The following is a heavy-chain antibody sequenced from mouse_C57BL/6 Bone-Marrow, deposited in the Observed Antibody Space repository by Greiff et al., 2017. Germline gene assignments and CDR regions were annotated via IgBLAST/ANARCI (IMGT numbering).Heavy chain of an antibody. CDR2: INPNNGGT. CDR1: GYTFTDYN. CDR3: ARRGDLDYDADYYAMDY. V-gene: IGHV1-18*01. Sequence: VQLQQSGPELVKPGASVKIPCKASGYTFTDYNMDWVKQSHGKSLEWIGDINPNNGGTIYNQKFKGKATLTVDKSSSTAYMELRSLTSEDTAVYYCARRGDLDYDADYYAMDYWGQGTSVTVSS. D-gene: IGHD2-4*01. J-gene: IGHJ4*01.